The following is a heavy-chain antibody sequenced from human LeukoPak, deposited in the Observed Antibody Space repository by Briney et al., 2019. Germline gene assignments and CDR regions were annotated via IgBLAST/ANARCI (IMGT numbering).Heavy chain of an antibody. CDR1: GHSLAELA. J-gene: IGHJ6*02. Sequence: ASVKVSCKVSGHSLAELAMHWVRQAPGKGLEWVGGFDPEEGETFYAQEVLGRVSMTKDTSTDTAYMELSSLTSEDTAVYYCAILPLTVVTPLDVWGQGTTVTVSS. D-gene: IGHD4-23*01. CDR3: AILPLTVVTPLDV. V-gene: IGHV1-24*01. CDR2: FDPEEGET.